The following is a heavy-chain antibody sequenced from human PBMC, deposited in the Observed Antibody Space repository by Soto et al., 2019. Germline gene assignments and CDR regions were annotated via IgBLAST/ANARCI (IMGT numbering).Heavy chain of an antibody. CDR1: GFTFNRYW. J-gene: IGHJ4*02. CDR2: MNQDGSEK. D-gene: IGHD3-10*01. Sequence: EVQLVEFGGGLVQPGGSLRLSCAVSGFTFNRYWMTWVRQAPGKGLEWVANMNQDGSEKYYVDSVKGRFTISRDNAKNSLYLQMSSLRVENTAVYYCARAGELWFGESYFDYGGQGTLVTVYS. CDR3: ARAGELWFGESYFDY. V-gene: IGHV3-7*04.